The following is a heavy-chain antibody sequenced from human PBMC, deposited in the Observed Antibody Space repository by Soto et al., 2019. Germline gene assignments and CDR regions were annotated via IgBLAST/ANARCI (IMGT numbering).Heavy chain of an antibody. CDR1: GFTLSTYA. J-gene: IGHJ4*02. CDR3: GREQNSGYYRTADD. Sequence: QVQVVESGGGVVQPGRSLRLSCAASGFTLSTYAMHWVRQAPGKGLEWLAVISYDGSRTHYAGSMEGRFTISRDTSKNTLYLQMNSLRPEDTAVCFCGREQNSGYYRTADDWGQGTLVTVSS. CDR2: ISYDGSRT. D-gene: IGHD3-22*01. V-gene: IGHV3-30-3*01.